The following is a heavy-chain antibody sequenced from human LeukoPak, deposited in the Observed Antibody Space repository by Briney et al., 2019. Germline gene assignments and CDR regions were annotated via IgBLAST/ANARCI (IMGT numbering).Heavy chain of an antibody. CDR1: GFTFSSYW. Sequence: GGSLRLSCAASGFTFSSYWMSWVRQAPGKGLEWVANIKQDGSEKYYVGSVKGRFTISRDNAKNSLYLQMNSLRAEDTAVYYCARTSSGWYFDYWGQGTLVTVSS. J-gene: IGHJ4*02. V-gene: IGHV3-7*01. CDR3: ARTSSGWYFDY. D-gene: IGHD6-19*01. CDR2: IKQDGSEK.